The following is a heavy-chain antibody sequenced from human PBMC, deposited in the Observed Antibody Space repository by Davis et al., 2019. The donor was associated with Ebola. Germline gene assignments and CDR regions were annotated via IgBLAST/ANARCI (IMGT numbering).Heavy chain of an antibody. J-gene: IGHJ4*02. CDR3: ARGLGVVVAARGGVYFDY. Sequence: GRSLRLSCAASGFTFSSYGMHWVRQAPGKGLEWVAVIWYDGSNKYYADSVKGRFTISRDNSKNTLYLQMNSLRAEDTAVYYCARGLGVVVAARGGVYFDYWGQGTLVTVSS. CDR2: IWYDGSNK. V-gene: IGHV3-33*01. CDR1: GFTFSSYG. D-gene: IGHD2-15*01.